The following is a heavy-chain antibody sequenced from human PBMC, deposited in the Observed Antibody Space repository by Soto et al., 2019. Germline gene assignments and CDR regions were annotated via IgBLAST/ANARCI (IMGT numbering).Heavy chain of an antibody. Sequence: GESLKISCQCSGYTLSNFWIGWVRQLPGQGLEWMGIIYPGDHETRYSPSFLGKVTISAETSINTAYLQWSSLEASDSAFYFCARSPRSSPYFDFWGQGALVTVS. D-gene: IGHD6-13*01. CDR2: IYPGDHET. CDR3: ARSPRSSPYFDF. J-gene: IGHJ4*02. V-gene: IGHV5-51*01. CDR1: GYTLSNFW.